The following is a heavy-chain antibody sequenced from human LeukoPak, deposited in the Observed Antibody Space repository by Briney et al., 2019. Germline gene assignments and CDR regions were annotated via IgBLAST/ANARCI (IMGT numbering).Heavy chain of an antibody. CDR2: ISWKSGSI. J-gene: IGHJ6*03. CDR3: AKVREGRTDCFNYMDV. D-gene: IGHD2-21*02. Sequence: GGSLRLSCAASGFTFDDYAMHWVRQAPGKGLEWVSGISWKSGSIGYADSVKGRFTISRDNAKNGLYLQMNSLRAEDTALYYCAKVREGRTDCFNYMDVWGKGTTVAVSS. CDR1: GFTFDDYA. V-gene: IGHV3-9*01.